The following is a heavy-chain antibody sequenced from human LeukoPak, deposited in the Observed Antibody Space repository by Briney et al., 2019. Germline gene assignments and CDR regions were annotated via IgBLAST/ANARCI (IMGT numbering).Heavy chain of an antibody. D-gene: IGHD6-19*01. CDR3: ARPVAVAGYYYYYGMDV. CDR1: GYTFTSYD. CDR2: MNPNSGNT. J-gene: IGHJ6*02. V-gene: IGHV1-8*01. Sequence: WASVKVSCKASGYTFTSYDVSWVRQATGQGLEWMGWMNPNSGNTGYAQKFQGRVTMTRNTSISTAYMELSSLRSEDTAVYYCARPVAVAGYYYYYGMDVWGQGTTVTVSS.